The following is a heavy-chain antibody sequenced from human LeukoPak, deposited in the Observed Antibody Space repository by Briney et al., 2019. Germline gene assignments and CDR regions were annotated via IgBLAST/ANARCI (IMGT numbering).Heavy chain of an antibody. V-gene: IGHV3-23*01. CDR1: GFTFTTYA. CDR2: INGGGTNT. Sequence: GGPLRLSCAASGFTFTTYAMSWVRQAPGKGLEWVSAINGGGTNTYYIESVRGRFTISRDNSKNTLFLQMNSLRAEDTALYYCAKRRDGFDVWGQGTMVTASS. J-gene: IGHJ3*01. CDR3: AKRRDGFDV.